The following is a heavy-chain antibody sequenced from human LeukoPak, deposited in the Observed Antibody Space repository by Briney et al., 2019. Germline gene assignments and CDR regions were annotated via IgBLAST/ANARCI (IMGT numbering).Heavy chain of an antibody. D-gene: IGHD2-8*02. J-gene: IGHJ5*02. CDR2: THHSGNT. V-gene: IGHV4-59*02. Sequence: SETLSLTCIVSGDSVSGYYWNWIRQPPGKGLEWIGYTHHSGNTLYNPSLKSRVTMSVDTSKNQFSLKLSSVTAADTAVYYCARDRVLWFDPWGQGTLVTVSS. CDR1: GDSVSGYY. CDR3: ARDRVLWFDP.